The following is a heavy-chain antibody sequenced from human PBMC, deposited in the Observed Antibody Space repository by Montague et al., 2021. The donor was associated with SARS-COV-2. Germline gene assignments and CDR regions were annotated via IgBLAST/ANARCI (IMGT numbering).Heavy chain of an antibody. CDR1: GFTFSNYD. Sequence: SLRLSCAASGFTFSNYDMNWVRQAPGKGPEWTSYISTSAYTTSYAGSVKGRFTISRDNGKNSLYLQMNSLRVEDTAAYYCTRDYRSIVGDGLDIWGQGTKVTVSS. CDR3: TRDYRSIVGDGLDI. D-gene: IGHD3-16*02. J-gene: IGHJ3*02. V-gene: IGHV3-48*03. CDR2: ISTSAYTT.